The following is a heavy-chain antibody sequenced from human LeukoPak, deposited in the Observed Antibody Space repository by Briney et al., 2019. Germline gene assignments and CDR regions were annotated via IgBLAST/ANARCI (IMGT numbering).Heavy chain of an antibody. D-gene: IGHD2-8*01. V-gene: IGHV3-74*01. CDR1: GSTFSTSW. CDR3: ASGSFCTNGVCYKGFDY. Sequence: GGSLRLSCAASGSTFSTSWMHWVRQAPGKGLVWVSRIKSDGSTTTYADSVKGRFTISRANAKNTLFLQMNSLRAEGTAVYYCASGSFCTNGVCYKGFDYWGQGTLVSVSS. J-gene: IGHJ4*02. CDR2: IKSDGSTT.